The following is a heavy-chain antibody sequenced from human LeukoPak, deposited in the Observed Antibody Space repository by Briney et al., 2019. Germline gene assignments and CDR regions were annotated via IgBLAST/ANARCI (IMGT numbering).Heavy chain of an antibody. D-gene: IGHD6-19*01. CDR3: ARVAQDNSGWGL. V-gene: IGHV4-34*01. J-gene: IGHJ2*01. CDR2: INHSGTT. Sequence: PSETLSLTCAVYGGSFSGYYWSWIRQPPGTGLEWIGEINHSGTTNYNPSLKSRVTISVDTSKNQFSLNLSSVTAADTAVYYCARVAQDNSGWGLWGRGTLVTVSS. CDR1: GGSFSGYY.